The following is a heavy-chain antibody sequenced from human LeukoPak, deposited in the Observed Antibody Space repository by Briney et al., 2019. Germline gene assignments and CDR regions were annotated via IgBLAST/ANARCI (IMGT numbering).Heavy chain of an antibody. CDR2: IYYSGST. V-gene: IGHV4-59*12. CDR3: ARGSSGWYRDAFDI. D-gene: IGHD6-19*01. Sequence: SETLSLTCTVSGGSISSYYWSWIRQPPGKGLEWIGYIYYSGSTNYNPSLKSRVTISVDKSKNQFSLKLSSVTAADTAVYYCARGSSGWYRDAFDIWGQGTMVTVSS. J-gene: IGHJ3*02. CDR1: GGSISSYY.